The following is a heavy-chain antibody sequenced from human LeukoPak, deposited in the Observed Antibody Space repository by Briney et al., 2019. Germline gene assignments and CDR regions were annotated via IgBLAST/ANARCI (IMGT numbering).Heavy chain of an antibody. V-gene: IGHV1-18*01. CDR2: ISGYNGNT. J-gene: IGHJ4*02. Sequence: ASVKVSCKASGYTFISYDINWVRQAPGQGLEWMGWISGYNGNTEYTQKFQGRVAMTRDTSTSTAYMELRSLRSDDTAVYYCARGLSCSGNTCYAAHFDSWGQGTLVTVSS. CDR3: ARGLSCSGNTCYAAHFDS. D-gene: IGHD2-15*01. CDR1: GYTFISYD.